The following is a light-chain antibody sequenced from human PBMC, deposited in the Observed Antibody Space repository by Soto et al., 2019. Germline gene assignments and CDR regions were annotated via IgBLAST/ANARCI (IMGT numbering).Light chain of an antibody. Sequence: IVLTQSPGTLSLSPGERATLSCRSSQSVSSNYLAWYQHKPGQGPRLLIYAASSRATGIPDRFSGSGSGTDFTLTISRLEPEDFALYYCQKYGSALTFGPGTKVDIK. CDR2: AAS. CDR1: QSVSSNY. J-gene: IGKJ3*01. CDR3: QKYGSALT. V-gene: IGKV3-20*01.